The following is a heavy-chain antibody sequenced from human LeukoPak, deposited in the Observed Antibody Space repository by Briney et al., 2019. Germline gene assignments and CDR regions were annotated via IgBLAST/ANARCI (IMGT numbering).Heavy chain of an antibody. CDR2: IYPRDGST. J-gene: IGHJ4*02. CDR3: ARDQEAFDY. Sequence: ASVKVSCKASGYSFTSNYIHWVRQAPGQGLEWMGMIYPRDGSTSYAQKFQGRVTVTRDTSTSAVHMELSGLRSEDTAVYYCARDQEAFDYWGQGTLVTVSS. CDR1: GYSFTSNY. V-gene: IGHV1-46*01.